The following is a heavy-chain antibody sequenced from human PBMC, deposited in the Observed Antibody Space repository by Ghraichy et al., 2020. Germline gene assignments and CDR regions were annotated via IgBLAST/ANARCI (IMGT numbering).Heavy chain of an antibody. V-gene: IGHV5-51*01. D-gene: IGHD3-16*01. CDR1: GYSFSDFW. J-gene: IGHJ4*02. Sequence: GESLNISCGGSGYSFSDFWIGWVRQMPGKGLEWMGIIYPGDSTTKYSPSFQGQVTLSADKSITTAYLQWSSLKASDTAIYYCARLKVMASIFFDYWGQGTLVTVSS. CDR2: IYPGDSTT. CDR3: ARLKVMASIFFDY.